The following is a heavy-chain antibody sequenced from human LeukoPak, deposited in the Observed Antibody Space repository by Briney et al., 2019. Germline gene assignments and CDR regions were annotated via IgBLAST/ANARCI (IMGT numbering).Heavy chain of an antibody. D-gene: IGHD3-3*01. CDR2: ISYDGSNK. V-gene: IGHV3-30*18. CDR3: AKGHPVVIIPAGIDY. CDR1: GFTFSSYG. Sequence: PGGSLRLSCAASGFTFSSYGMHWVRQAPGKGLEWVAVISYDGSNKYYADSVKGRFTISRDNSKNTLYLQMNSLRAEDTAVYYCAKGHPVVIIPAGIDYWGQGTLVTVSS. J-gene: IGHJ4*02.